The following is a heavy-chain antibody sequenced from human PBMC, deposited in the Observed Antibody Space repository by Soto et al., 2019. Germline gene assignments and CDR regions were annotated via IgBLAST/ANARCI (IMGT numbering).Heavy chain of an antibody. CDR1: GFTFTSSA. CDR2: IVVGSGNT. CDR3: AADSSTVTTNTYYYYYGMDV. J-gene: IGHJ6*02. D-gene: IGHD4-17*01. Sequence: SVKVSCKASGFTFTSSAVQWVRQARGQRLEWIGWIVVGSGNTNYAQKFQERVTITRDMSTSTAYMELSSLRSEDTAVYYCAADSSTVTTNTYYYYYGMDVWGQGTTVTVSS. V-gene: IGHV1-58*01.